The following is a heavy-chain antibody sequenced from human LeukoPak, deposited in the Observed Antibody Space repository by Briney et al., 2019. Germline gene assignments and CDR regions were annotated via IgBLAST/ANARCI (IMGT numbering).Heavy chain of an antibody. D-gene: IGHD3-3*01. V-gene: IGHV3-21*01. Sequence: PGGSLRLSCAASGFTFSSYAMSWVRQAPGKGLEWVSSISSSSSYIYYADSVKGRFTISRDNAKNSLYLQMNSLRAEDTAVYYCARDLEQGFGGYWGQGTMVTVSS. CDR1: GFTFSSYA. CDR2: ISSSSSYI. CDR3: ARDLEQGFGGY. J-gene: IGHJ3*01.